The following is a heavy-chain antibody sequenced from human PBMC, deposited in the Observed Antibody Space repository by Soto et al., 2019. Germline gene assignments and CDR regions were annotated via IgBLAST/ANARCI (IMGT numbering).Heavy chain of an antibody. CDR1: GGSIRSSSYY. CDR2: IYYSGST. CDR3: ARHLTWFYYFDY. D-gene: IGHD3-9*01. V-gene: IGHV4-39*01. J-gene: IGHJ4*02. Sequence: SETXSLACTVAGGSIRSSSYYWGRKRQHPGKGLEWIGSIYYSGSTYYNPSLKSRVTISVDTSKNQFSLKLSSVTAADTAVYYCARHLTWFYYFDYWGQGTLVTVSS.